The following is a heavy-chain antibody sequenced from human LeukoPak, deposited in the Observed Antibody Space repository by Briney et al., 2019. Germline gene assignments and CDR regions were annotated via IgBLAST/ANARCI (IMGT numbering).Heavy chain of an antibody. J-gene: IGHJ3*02. CDR2: ISPNSAGT. Sequence: ASVKVSCKASGYSVTGYYMHWVRQAPGHGLEWMGWISPNSAGTNFAQLFQGRVTMTRDTSINTAYMELSRLTYDDTAVYYCARENAANSFDIWGQGTMVTVS. CDR1: GYSVTGYY. V-gene: IGHV1-2*02. CDR3: ARENAANSFDI. D-gene: IGHD4/OR15-4a*01.